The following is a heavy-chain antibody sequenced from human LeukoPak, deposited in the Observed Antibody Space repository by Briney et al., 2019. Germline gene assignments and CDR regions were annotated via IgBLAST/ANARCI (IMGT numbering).Heavy chain of an antibody. D-gene: IGHD2-2*01. CDR1: GGSISSSSYY. CDR2: IYYSGST. CDR3: AIASLGAGKVYCSSTSCYGKDYFDY. Sequence: SETLSLTCTVSGGSISSSSYYWGWIRQPPGKGLEWIGSIYYSGSTYYNPSLKSRVTISVDTSKNQFSLKLSSVTAADTAVYYCAIASLGAGKVYCSSTSCYGKDYFDYWGQGTLVTVSS. J-gene: IGHJ4*02. V-gene: IGHV4-39*07.